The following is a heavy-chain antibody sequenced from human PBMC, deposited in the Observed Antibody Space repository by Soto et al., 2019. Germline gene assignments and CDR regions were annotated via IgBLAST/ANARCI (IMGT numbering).Heavy chain of an antibody. CDR1: GGSISSSSHY. V-gene: IGHV4-39*01. D-gene: IGHD3-22*01. J-gene: IGHJ6*02. CDR3: ARQRFDISGYYYSGYGMDV. CDR2: IYYSGST. Sequence: TSETLSLTCAVSGGSISSSSHYWGWIRRPPGKGLEWIASIYYSGSTYYNPSLKSRVAISVDTSKSQFSLNLSSVTAADTAVYYCARQRFDISGYYYSGYGMDVWGQGTTVTVSS.